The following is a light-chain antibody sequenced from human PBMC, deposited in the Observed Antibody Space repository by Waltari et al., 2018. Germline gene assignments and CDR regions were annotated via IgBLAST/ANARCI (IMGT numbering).Light chain of an antibody. V-gene: IGKV4-1*01. CDR1: QTVLYSSNIKNF. CDR3: QQYYITPPT. J-gene: IGKJ2*01. CDR2: WAS. Sequence: DIVMPQSPASLAASVGERATFNCTSSQTVLYSSNIKNFLAWYQQKAGQPPKLLINWASTREFGVPDRFSGSGSGTDFTLTISSLQAEDVAVYYCQQYYITPPTFGQGTKLEIK.